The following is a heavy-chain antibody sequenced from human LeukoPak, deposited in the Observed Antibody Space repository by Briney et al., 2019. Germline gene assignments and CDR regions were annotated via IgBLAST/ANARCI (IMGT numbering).Heavy chain of an antibody. Sequence: GGSLRLSCAASGFTFSSYAMSWVRQAPGKELEWVSHIHYSPGYTYYADSVKGRFTISRDNSKNTLYLQMNSLRAEDTAVYYCAKGYSGAWYDFDSWGQGTLVTVSS. V-gene: IGHV3-23*01. CDR3: AKGYSGAWYDFDS. D-gene: IGHD6-19*01. CDR2: IHYSPGYT. J-gene: IGHJ4*02. CDR1: GFTFSSYA.